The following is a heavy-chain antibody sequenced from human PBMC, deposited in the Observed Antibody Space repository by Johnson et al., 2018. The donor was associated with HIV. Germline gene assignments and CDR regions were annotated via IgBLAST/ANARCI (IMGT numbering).Heavy chain of an antibody. CDR3: TTWYSLVSGAFDI. D-gene: IGHD6-13*01. Sequence: VPLVESGGGLVQRGGSLRLSCVASGFTFSSYWMHWVRQAPGKGLVWVSRINSDGSSTTYADSVKGRFTISRDNAKNTLFLQMNSLRAEDTAVYYCTTWYSLVSGAFDIWGQGTMVTVSS. J-gene: IGHJ3*02. CDR1: GFTFSSYW. CDR2: INSDGSST. V-gene: IGHV3-74*02.